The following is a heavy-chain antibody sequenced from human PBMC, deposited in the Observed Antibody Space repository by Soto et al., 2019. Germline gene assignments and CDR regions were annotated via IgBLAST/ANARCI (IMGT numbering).Heavy chain of an antibody. V-gene: IGHV3-33*01. Sequence: QVQLVESGGGVVQPGRSLRLSCAASGFTFSRYGMHWVRQAPGKGLEWVAVIWYDGSSKYYADSVKGRFTISRDNSKNTLYLQMNSLIAEDTAVYYCAREGYSGSYFDYWGQGTLVTVSS. D-gene: IGHD1-26*01. CDR3: AREGYSGSYFDY. J-gene: IGHJ4*02. CDR1: GFTFSRYG. CDR2: IWYDGSSK.